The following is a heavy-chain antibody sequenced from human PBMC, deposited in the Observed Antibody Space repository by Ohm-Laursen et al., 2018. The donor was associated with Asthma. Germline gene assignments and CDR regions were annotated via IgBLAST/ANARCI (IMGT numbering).Heavy chain of an antibody. CDR2: LSGTVNST. CDR3: AKVVVMDV. J-gene: IGHJ6*02. D-gene: IGHD3-16*02. CDR1: GFTFSRYA. Sequence: SLRLSCAASGFTFSRYAMSWVRQAPGKGLEWVSTLSGTVNSTYYADSVKGRFTISRDNSKNTLYLQMNSLRAEDTAVYYCAKVVVMDVWGQGTTVTVSS. V-gene: IGHV3-23*01.